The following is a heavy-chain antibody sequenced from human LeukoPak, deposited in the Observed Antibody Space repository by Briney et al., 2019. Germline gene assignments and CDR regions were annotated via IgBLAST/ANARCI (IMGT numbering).Heavy chain of an antibody. CDR1: GSSFRSYE. CDR2: ISTSGSTI. CDR3: ASTIFGLIAL. J-gene: IGHJ5*02. Sequence: SGGSLRLSCAASGSSFRSYEMNWVRQAPGKGLEWVSYISTSGSTIYYADSVRGRFTISRDNAKNSLYLQMNSLRVGDTAVYYCASTIFGLIALWGQGTLVTVSS. D-gene: IGHD3-3*01. V-gene: IGHV3-48*03.